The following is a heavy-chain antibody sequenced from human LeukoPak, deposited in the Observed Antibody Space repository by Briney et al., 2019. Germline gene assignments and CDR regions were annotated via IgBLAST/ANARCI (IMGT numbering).Heavy chain of an antibody. J-gene: IGHJ4*02. V-gene: IGHV3-21*01. CDR3: ASTSHYYDSS. CDR1: GFTFSSYT. CDR2: ISSSSSYI. D-gene: IGHD3-22*01. Sequence: GGSLRLSCAASGFTFSSYTMNWVRQAPGKGLEWVSSISSSSSYIYYADSVKGRFTISRDNPKNSLYLQMNSLRAEDTAVYYCASTSHYYDSSWGQGTLVTVSS.